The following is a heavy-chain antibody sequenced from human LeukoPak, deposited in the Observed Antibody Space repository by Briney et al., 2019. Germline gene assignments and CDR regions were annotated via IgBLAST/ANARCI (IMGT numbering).Heavy chain of an antibody. CDR3: ARRSSGWYTLDY. Sequence: SVKVSCKASGCTFSSYAISWVRQAPGQGLEWMGGIIPICGTANYAQKFQGRVTITRDESTSTAYMELSSLRSEDTAVYYCARRSSGWYTLDYWGQGTLVTVSS. V-gene: IGHV1-69*05. CDR2: IIPICGTA. CDR1: GCTFSSYA. D-gene: IGHD6-19*01. J-gene: IGHJ4*02.